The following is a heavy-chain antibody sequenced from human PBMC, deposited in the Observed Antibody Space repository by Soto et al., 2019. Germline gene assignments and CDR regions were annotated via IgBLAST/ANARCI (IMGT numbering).Heavy chain of an antibody. J-gene: IGHJ3*02. CDR3: AKDNLGLRWSRSAFDI. CDR2: ISGSGGST. CDR1: GFTFSSYA. D-gene: IGHD4-17*01. V-gene: IGHV3-23*01. Sequence: EVQLLESGGGLVQPGGSLRLSCAASGFTFSSYAMSWGRQAPGKGLEWVSAISGSGGSTYYADSVKGRFTISRDNSKNTLYLQMNSLRAEDTAVYYCAKDNLGLRWSRSAFDIWGQGTMVTVSS.